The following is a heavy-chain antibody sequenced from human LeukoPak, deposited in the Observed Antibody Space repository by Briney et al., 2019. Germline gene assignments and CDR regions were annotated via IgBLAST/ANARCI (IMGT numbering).Heavy chain of an antibody. Sequence: PSQTLSLTCTVSGGSISSGDYYWSWIRQPPGKGLEWIGYIYYSGSTYYNPSLKSRVTISVDTSKNQFSLKLSSVTAADTAVYYCARDRPDYGDPLDWGQGTLVSVSS. J-gene: IGHJ4*02. D-gene: IGHD4-17*01. CDR1: GGSISSGDYY. CDR3: ARDRPDYGDPLD. CDR2: IYYSGST. V-gene: IGHV4-30-4*08.